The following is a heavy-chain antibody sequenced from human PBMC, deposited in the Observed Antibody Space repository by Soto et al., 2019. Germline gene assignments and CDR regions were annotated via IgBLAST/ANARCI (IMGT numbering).Heavy chain of an antibody. CDR3: AREGQYQLLYRNWFDP. V-gene: IGHV4-31*03. CDR2: IYYSGST. Sequence: SETLSLTCTVSGGSISSGGYYWSWIRQHPGKGLEWIGYIYYSGSTYYNPSLKSRVTISVDTSKNQFSLKLSSVTAADTAVYYCAREGQYQLLYRNWFDPWGQGTLVTVSS. D-gene: IGHD2-2*02. J-gene: IGHJ5*02. CDR1: GGSISSGGYY.